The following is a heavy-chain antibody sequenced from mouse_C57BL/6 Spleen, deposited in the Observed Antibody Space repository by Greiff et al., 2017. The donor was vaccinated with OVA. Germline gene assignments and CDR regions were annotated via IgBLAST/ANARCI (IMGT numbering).Heavy chain of an antibody. CDR1: GFYIKNSY. D-gene: IGHD6-1*01. CDR3: ASDLRSSCAY. J-gene: IGHJ3*01. Sequence: VQLQQSVAELVRPGASVKLSCTASGFYIKNSYMHWVKQRPEQGLEWIGRIDPANGNTKYAPKFQGKATITADTSSNTAYLQLSSLTSEDTAIYYCASDLRSSCAYWGQGTLVTVAA. CDR2: IDPANGNT. V-gene: IGHV14-3*01.